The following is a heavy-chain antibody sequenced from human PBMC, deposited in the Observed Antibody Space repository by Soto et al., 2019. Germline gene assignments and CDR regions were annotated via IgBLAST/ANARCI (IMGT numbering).Heavy chain of an antibody. D-gene: IGHD3-3*01. CDR2: INHSGST. CDR1: GGSFSGYY. Sequence: SETLSLTCAVYGGSFSGYYWSWIRQPPGKGLEWIGEINHSGSTNYNPSLKSRVTISVDTSKNQFSLKLSSVTAADTAVYYCARVRFDVWLTYYYYMDVWGKGTTVTVSS. J-gene: IGHJ6*03. CDR3: ARVRFDVWLTYYYYMDV. V-gene: IGHV4-34*01.